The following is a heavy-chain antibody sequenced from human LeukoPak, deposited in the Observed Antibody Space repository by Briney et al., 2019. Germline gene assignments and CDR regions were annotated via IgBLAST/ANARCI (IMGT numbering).Heavy chain of an antibody. CDR1: GFTFSSYA. J-gene: IGHJ4*02. V-gene: IGHV3-30-3*01. Sequence: GGSLRLSCAASGFTFSSYAMHWVRQAPGKGLEWVAVISYDGSNKYYADSVKGRFTISRDNSKNTLCLQMNSLRAEDTAVYYCARSSGYFNYYFDYWGQGTLVTVSS. CDR3: ARSSGYFNYYFDY. CDR2: ISYDGSNK. D-gene: IGHD3-22*01.